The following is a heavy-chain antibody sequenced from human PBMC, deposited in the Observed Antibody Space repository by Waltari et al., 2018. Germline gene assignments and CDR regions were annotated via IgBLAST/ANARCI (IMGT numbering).Heavy chain of an antibody. Sequence: QVTLRESGPALVKPTQTLTLTCTFSGFSLSTSGLCVSWIRQPPGKALEWLARIDWDDDKYYSTSLKTRLTISKDTSKNQVVLTMTNMDPVDTATYYCARIPPHMVRGGGFDPWGQGTLVTVSS. CDR3: ARIPPHMVRGGGFDP. D-gene: IGHD3-10*01. V-gene: IGHV2-70*15. CDR2: IDWDDDK. J-gene: IGHJ5*02. CDR1: GFSLSTSGLC.